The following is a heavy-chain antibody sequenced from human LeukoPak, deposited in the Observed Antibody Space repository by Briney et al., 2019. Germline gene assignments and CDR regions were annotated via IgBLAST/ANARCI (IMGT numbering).Heavy chain of an antibody. CDR1: GYTFTSYD. CDR3: ARAPTPFYYDSSAYYSDF. CDR2: MNPYTGKT. Sequence: ASVKVSCKASGYTFTSYDINWVRQATGQGLEWLGWMNPYTGKTGYAQKFQGRVTFTGDTSIRTAYMEVSSLTSEDTAVYYCARAPTPFYYDSSAYYSDFWGQGTLVTVSS. D-gene: IGHD6-25*01. J-gene: IGHJ4*02. V-gene: IGHV1-8*03.